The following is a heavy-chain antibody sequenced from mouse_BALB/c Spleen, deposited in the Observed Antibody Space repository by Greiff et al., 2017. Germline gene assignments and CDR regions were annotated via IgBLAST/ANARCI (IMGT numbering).Heavy chain of an antibody. D-gene: IGHD1-1*01. CDR2: ISYSGST. J-gene: IGHJ4*01. CDR3: AREGTTTTDAMDY. V-gene: IGHV3-2*02. CDR1: GYSITSDYA. Sequence: DVKLVESGPGLVKPSQSLSLTCTVTGYSITSDYAWNWIRQFPGTKLEWMGYISYSGSTSYNPSLKSRISITRDTSKNQFFLQLNSVTTEDTATYYCAREGTTTTDAMDYWGQGTSVTVSS.